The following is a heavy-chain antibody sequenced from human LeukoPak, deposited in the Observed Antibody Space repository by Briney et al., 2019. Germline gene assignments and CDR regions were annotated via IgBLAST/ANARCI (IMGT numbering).Heavy chain of an antibody. D-gene: IGHD6-13*01. CDR2: LYSCEVNSHTPSH. CDR3: ARDRQQAGMRVSSFEY. Sequence: PSETLSLTCTLSGPSLSGGYYHWSWLRQPGGKGLEWIGRLYSCEVNSHTPSHQYNSSLKSRVSISADTSRNQFSLTLNSVTAADTATYYCARDRQQAGMRVSSFEYWGQGAPVTVSS. J-gene: IGHJ4*02. V-gene: IGHV4-61*02. CDR1: GPSLSGGYYH.